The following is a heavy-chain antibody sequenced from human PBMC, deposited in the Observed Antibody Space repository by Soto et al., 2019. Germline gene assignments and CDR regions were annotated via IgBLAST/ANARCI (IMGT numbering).Heavy chain of an antibody. Sequence: EVQLVESGGGLVKPGGSLRLSCAASGFTFSNAWMSWVRQAPGKGLEWVSAISGSGGSTYYADSVKGRFTISRDNSKNTLYLQMNSLRAEDTAVYYCAKCGEQWLVLPFNFDYWGQGTLVTVSS. CDR2: ISGSGGST. J-gene: IGHJ4*02. D-gene: IGHD6-19*01. V-gene: IGHV3-23*04. CDR3: AKCGEQWLVLPFNFDY. CDR1: GFTFSNAW.